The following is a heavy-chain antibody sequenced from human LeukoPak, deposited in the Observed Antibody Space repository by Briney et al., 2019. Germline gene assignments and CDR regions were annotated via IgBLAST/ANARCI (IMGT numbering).Heavy chain of an antibody. CDR3: AKIRGSIDSAWYVGSL. CDR2: IYYSGST. CDR1: GGSISSSSYY. V-gene: IGHV4-39*07. D-gene: IGHD3-10*02. Sequence: SETLSLTCTVSGGSISSSSYYWGWIRQPPGKGLEWIGSIYYSGSTYYNPSLKSRVTISVDTSKNQFSLKLSSVTAADTAVYYCAKIRGSIDSAWYVGSLWGQGTLVTVSS. J-gene: IGHJ4*02.